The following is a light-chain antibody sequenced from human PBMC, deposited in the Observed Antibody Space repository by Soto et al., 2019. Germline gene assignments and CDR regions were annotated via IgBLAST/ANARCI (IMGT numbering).Light chain of an antibody. CDR2: DAS. J-gene: IGKJ1*01. CDR3: QQRSNWPGT. V-gene: IGKV3-11*01. Sequence: EIVLTQSPATLSLSPGERATLSCRASQSVSSILAWYQQKPGQAPRLLIYDASTRATGIPARFSGSGSGTDFTLSISRLEPEEFEVYYCQQRSNWPGTFGQGTKVEIK. CDR1: QSVSSI.